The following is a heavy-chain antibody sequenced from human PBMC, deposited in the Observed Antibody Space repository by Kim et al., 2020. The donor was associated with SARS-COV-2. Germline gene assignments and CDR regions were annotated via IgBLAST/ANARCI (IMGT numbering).Heavy chain of an antibody. CDR3: ARDHEAVADTWYYYGMDV. CDR2: INGGNGNT. D-gene: IGHD6-19*01. Sequence: ASVKVSFKASGYTLTTYSILWVLQAPGQRLEWMGWINGGNGNTKYSQNFQGRVTITRDTSASTAYMELSSLRSEDTAVYYCARDHEAVADTWYYYGMDVWGQGTTVTVSS. J-gene: IGHJ6*02. CDR1: GYTLTTYS. V-gene: IGHV1-3*01.